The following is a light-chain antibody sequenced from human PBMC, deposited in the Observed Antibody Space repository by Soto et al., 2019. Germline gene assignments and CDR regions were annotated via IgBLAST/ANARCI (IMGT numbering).Light chain of an antibody. J-gene: IGLJ3*02. Sequence: SYELTQPLSVSVALGQTARITCGGNNIGSKNVHWYQQKPGQAPVLVIYRDSNRPSGIPERFSGSNSGNTATLTISRAQAGDEADYYCQVWDSSTARVFGGGTQLTAL. V-gene: IGLV3-9*01. CDR3: QVWDSSTARV. CDR1: NIGSKN. CDR2: RDS.